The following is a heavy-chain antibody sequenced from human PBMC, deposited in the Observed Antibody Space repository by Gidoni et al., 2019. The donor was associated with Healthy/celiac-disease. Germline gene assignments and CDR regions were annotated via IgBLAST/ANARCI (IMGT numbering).Heavy chain of an antibody. Sequence: QVQLVQSGAEVKKPGYSVKVPCKASGGTFSSYAISWVRQAPGQGLGWMRGIIPIFGTANYAQTFQGSVTITADKSTSTAYMELSSLRSEDTAVYSCARSSYQLLPLSYYYMDVWGKGTPVTVSS. D-gene: IGHD2-2*01. CDR3: ARSSYQLLPLSYYYMDV. J-gene: IGHJ6*03. V-gene: IGHV1-69*06. CDR2: IIPIFGTA. CDR1: GGTFSSYA.